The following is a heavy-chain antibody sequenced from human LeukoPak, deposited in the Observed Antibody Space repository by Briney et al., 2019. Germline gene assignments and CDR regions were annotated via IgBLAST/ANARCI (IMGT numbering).Heavy chain of an antibody. CDR2: LSYAGNNT. D-gene: IGHD2-15*01. J-gene: IGHJ5*02. V-gene: IGHV3-30*01. CDR1: GFTLSEYG. Sequence: GGSLRLSCAASGFTLSEYGIHWVRQAPGKGLEWVAVLSYAGNNTYYADYVNARFTISRDISSATVYLQMNSLRVEDTALYFCARDQINMMILVHDSGLDLWGQGTLVTVSS. CDR3: ARDQINMMILVHDSGLDL.